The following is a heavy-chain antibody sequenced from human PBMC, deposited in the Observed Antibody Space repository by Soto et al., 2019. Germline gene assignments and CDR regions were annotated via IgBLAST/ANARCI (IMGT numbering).Heavy chain of an antibody. Sequence: EVQLLESGGGLVQPGGSLRLSCAASGFTFSSYAMSWVRQAPGTGLEWVSAISGSGVSTYYAASVKSRFTISRDNSKNTLYLQMNSLGAEDTAAYYCAKRSSEQLPYYFDYWGQGTLVTVSS. V-gene: IGHV3-23*01. CDR2: ISGSGVST. J-gene: IGHJ4*02. D-gene: IGHD6-13*01. CDR3: AKRSSEQLPYYFDY. CDR1: GFTFSSYA.